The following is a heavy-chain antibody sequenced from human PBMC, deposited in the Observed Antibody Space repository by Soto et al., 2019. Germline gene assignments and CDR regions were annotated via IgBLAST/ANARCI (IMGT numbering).Heavy chain of an antibody. D-gene: IGHD6-6*01. CDR3: ATYSSSSGDYYYHMDV. V-gene: IGHV5-51*01. CDR2: IYPGDSDT. Sequence: PGESLKISCKGSGYSFTSYWIGWVRQMPGKGLEWMGIIYPGDSDTRYSPSFQGQVTISADKSISTAYLQWSSLKASDTAMYYCATYSSSSGDYYYHMDVWGKGTTVTVSS. J-gene: IGHJ6*03. CDR1: GYSFTSYW.